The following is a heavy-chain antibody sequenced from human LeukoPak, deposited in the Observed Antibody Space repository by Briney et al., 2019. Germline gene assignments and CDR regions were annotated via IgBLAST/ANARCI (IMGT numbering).Heavy chain of an antibody. CDR1: GFTFSDDY. J-gene: IGHJ4*02. CDR2: ISSSSSYT. Sequence: GGSLRLSCAASGFTFSDDYMSCIRQAPGKGLEWVSYISSSSSYTNYADSVKGRFTISRDNAKNSLYLQMNSLRAEDTAVYYCARASSSWYRYYFDYWGQGTLVTVSS. CDR3: ARASSSWYRYYFDY. V-gene: IGHV3-11*06. D-gene: IGHD6-13*01.